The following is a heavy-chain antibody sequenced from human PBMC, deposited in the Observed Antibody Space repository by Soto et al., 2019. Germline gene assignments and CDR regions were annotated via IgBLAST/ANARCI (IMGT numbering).Heavy chain of an antibody. CDR3: ARAIGSGSPDALDI. CDR2: LNWNGGST. V-gene: IGHV3-20*04. D-gene: IGHD3-10*01. Sequence: EVQLVESGGGVVRPGGSLRLSCAASGFTFDDHGMSWVRQAPGKGLEWVSGLNWNGGSTGYEDSVKGRFTFSRDNAKNSLYRQVNSLRAEDKALYYCARAIGSGSPDALDIWGHGTMVTVSS. CDR1: GFTFDDHG. J-gene: IGHJ3*02.